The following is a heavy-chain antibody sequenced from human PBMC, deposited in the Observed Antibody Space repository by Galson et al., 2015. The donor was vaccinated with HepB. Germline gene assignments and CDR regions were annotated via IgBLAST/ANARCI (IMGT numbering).Heavy chain of an antibody. Sequence: SLRLSCAASGFTFSSYGMHWVRQAPGKGLEWVAVIWSDGSDKYYADSVKGRFTISRDNSKSTLYLQMNSLRAEDTAVYYCARIIAAAGPGDYWGQGTLVTGAS. J-gene: IGHJ4*02. V-gene: IGHV3-33*01. D-gene: IGHD6-13*01. CDR2: IWSDGSDK. CDR3: ARIIAAAGPGDY. CDR1: GFTFSSYG.